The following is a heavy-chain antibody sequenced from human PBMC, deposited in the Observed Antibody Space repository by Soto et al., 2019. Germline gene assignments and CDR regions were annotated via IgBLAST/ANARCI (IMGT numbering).Heavy chain of an antibody. Sequence: EVQLVESGGGVVQPGRSLRLSCAASGLRFDVYARHWVRQVPGEGLEWVAGIRWNSGNIGYAASVEGRVTISRDDGKRSLYLQLNSLRAEDTALYYCANDIALKSGAVILRFVVASWGRGTLVTVSS. J-gene: IGHJ4*02. CDR2: IRWNSGNI. D-gene: IGHD2-2*02. CDR1: GLRFDVYA. CDR3: ANDIALKSGAVILRFVVAS. V-gene: IGHV3-9*01.